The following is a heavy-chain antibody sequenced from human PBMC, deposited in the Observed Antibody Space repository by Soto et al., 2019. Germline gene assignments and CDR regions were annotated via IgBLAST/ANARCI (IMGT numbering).Heavy chain of an antibody. CDR1: GFTFSSYA. V-gene: IGHV3-30-3*01. CDR2: ISYDGSNK. D-gene: IGHD3-3*01. Sequence: QVQLVESGGGVVQPGRSLRLSCAASGFTFSSYAMHWVRQAPGKGLEWVAVISYDGSNKYYADSVKGRFTISRDNSKKTLYLQMNSLSAEDTVVYYCARDPGGTDFAEWTYYFDYWGQGTLVTVSS. CDR3: ARDPGGTDFAEWTYYFDY. J-gene: IGHJ4*02.